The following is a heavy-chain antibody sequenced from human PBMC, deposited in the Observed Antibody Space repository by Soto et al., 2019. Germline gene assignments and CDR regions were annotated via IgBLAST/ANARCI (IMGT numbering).Heavy chain of an antibody. CDR2: VYHSGST. CDR1: GGSISSSTNW. V-gene: IGHV4-4*02. J-gene: IGHJ4*02. D-gene: IGHD1-26*01. Sequence: PSETLSLTCTVSGGSISSSTNWWRWVRQPPGKGLEWIGEVYHSGSTNYNPSLKGRVTISVDKSKNQFSLKLTSVTAADTAVYYCARDPYGGSYLLAYWGQGTLVTVSS. CDR3: ARDPYGGSYLLAY.